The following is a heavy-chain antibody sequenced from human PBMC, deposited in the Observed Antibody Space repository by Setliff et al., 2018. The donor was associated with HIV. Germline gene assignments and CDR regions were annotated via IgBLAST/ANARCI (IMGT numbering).Heavy chain of an antibody. CDR1: GGTFSSYA. CDR2: IIPIFGTT. V-gene: IGHV1-69*13. D-gene: IGHD6-13*01. Sequence: SVKVSCKASGGTFSSYAISWVRRAPGQGPEWMGAIIPIFGTTKYAQRFQGRVTITADASTSTAYMELSSLRSEDTAVYYCATNREQLTMTYYYYYMDVWGKG. CDR3: ATNREQLTMTYYYYYMDV. J-gene: IGHJ6*03.